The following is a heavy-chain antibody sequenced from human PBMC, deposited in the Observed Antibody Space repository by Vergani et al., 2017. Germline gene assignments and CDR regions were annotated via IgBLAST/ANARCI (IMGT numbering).Heavy chain of an antibody. CDR3: ASNGYYCLDY. D-gene: IGHD3-22*01. CDR2: IYHSGST. CDR1: VGSISGTNW. Sequence: QVQLQESGPGLVKPPGTLSLPCAVSVGSISGTNWWRWVRQSPGKGLVWIGEIYHSGSTNYNPSLKSRVTISVDKSKNQFSLKLSSVTAADTAVYYCASNGYYCLDYWGRGTLVTVSS. J-gene: IGHJ4*02. V-gene: IGHV4-4*03.